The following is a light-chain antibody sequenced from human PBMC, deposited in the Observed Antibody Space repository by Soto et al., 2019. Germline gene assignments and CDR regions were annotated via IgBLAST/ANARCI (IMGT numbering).Light chain of an antibody. CDR3: QQRYSSPCT. Sequence: EIELTQSPATLPASVGERATLSCRASQTVERWLVWYQQKPGKAPKLLIYAASTLQSGVPARFSGSGSGTDFTLTISSLQPEDFATYYCQQRYSSPCTFGQGTKVDIK. CDR2: AAS. V-gene: IGKV1-39*01. CDR1: QTVERW. J-gene: IGKJ1*01.